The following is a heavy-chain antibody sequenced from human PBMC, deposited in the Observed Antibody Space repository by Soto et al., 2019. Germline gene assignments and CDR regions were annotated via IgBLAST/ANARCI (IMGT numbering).Heavy chain of an antibody. V-gene: IGHV1-69*13. J-gene: IGHJ5*02. CDR3: ARGRYSSGWHPNWFDP. D-gene: IGHD6-19*01. CDR1: GGTFSSYA. Sequence: SVKVSCKASGGTFSSYAISWVRQAPGQGLEWMGGIIPIFGTANYAQKFQGRVTITADESTSTAYMELSSLRSEDTVVYYCARGRYSSGWHPNWFDPWGQGTLVTVSS. CDR2: IIPIFGTA.